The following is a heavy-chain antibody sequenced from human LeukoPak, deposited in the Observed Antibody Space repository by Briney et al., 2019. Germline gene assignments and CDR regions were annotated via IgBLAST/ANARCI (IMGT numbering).Heavy chain of an antibody. CDR1: GGSISGNSFY. CDR2: FYYRGNT. V-gene: IGHV4-39*01. Sequence: SETLSLTCTVSGGSISGNSFYWGRTRQAPGKGLEWIGTFYYRGNTYYNPSLKSRATISGDTSKDQFSLNLKSVTAADTAIYYCARQTITLILMNYWGQGTLVTVSP. D-gene: IGHD3-22*01. CDR3: ARQTITLILMNY. J-gene: IGHJ4*02.